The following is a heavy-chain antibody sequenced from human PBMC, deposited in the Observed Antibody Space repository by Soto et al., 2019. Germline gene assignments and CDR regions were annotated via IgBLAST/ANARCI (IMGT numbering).Heavy chain of an antibody. Sequence: GGSLRLSCAASGFTFSSYSMNWVRQAPGKGLEWVSSISSSSSYIYYADSVKGRFTISRDNAKNSLYLQMNSLRAEDTAVYYCASVKHYGSGSYYPNSYGMDVWGQGTTVTVSS. CDR2: ISSSSSYI. D-gene: IGHD3-10*01. V-gene: IGHV3-21*01. CDR3: ASVKHYGSGSYYPNSYGMDV. J-gene: IGHJ6*02. CDR1: GFTFSSYS.